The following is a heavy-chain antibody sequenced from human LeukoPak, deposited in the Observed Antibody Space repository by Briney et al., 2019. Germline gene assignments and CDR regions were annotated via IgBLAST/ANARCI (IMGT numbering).Heavy chain of an antibody. CDR2: ISWNSDSA. CDR3: AKDLGAGEPYYYGMDV. D-gene: IGHD1-14*01. V-gene: IGHV3-9*01. CDR1: GFTFDDYA. Sequence: PGRSLRLSCAASGFTFDDYAMHWVRQAPEKGLEWVSGISWNSDSAGYVDSVKGRFTISRDNAKNSLYLQMNSLRTEDTALYYCAKDLGAGEPYYYGMDVWGQGTTVTVSS. J-gene: IGHJ6*02.